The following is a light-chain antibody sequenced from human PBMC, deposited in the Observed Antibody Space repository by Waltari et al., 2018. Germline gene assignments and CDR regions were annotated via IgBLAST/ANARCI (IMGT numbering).Light chain of an antibody. Sequence: QSVLTQPPSASGTPGQRVTISCSGSSSTLGSNSINWYQQLPGTAPRLLIYSNTQRPSGVPDRFSGSKSGTSASLAISGLQSEDEADYYCAAWDDSLNGVIFGGGTKLTVL. CDR3: AAWDDSLNGVI. CDR1: SSTLGSNS. J-gene: IGLJ2*01. CDR2: SNT. V-gene: IGLV1-44*01.